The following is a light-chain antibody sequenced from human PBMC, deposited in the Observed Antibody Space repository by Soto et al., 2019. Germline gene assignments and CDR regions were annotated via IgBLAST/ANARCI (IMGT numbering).Light chain of an antibody. V-gene: IGKV1-5*03. CDR2: KAS. Sequence: DIQMTQSPSTLSASVGVKVTITCRASQSISSWLAWYQQKPGKAPKPLIYKASTLESGVPSNFSGSGSGTEFTLTISSLQPEDFATYYCQQYNSYPWTFGQGTKVDIK. J-gene: IGKJ1*01. CDR3: QQYNSYPWT. CDR1: QSISSW.